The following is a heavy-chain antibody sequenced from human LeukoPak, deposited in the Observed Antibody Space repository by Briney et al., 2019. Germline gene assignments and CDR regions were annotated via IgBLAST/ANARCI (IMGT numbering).Heavy chain of an antibody. D-gene: IGHD6-19*01. CDR3: ARDMAVAAPYYYYGMDV. J-gene: IGHJ6*02. Sequence: SETLSLTCTVSGGSISSYYWSWIRQPAGKGLEWIGRIYTSGSTNYNPSLKSRVTMSVDTSKNQFSLKLSPVTAADTAVYYCARDMAVAAPYYYYGMDVWGQGTTVTVSS. CDR1: GGSISSYY. CDR2: IYTSGST. V-gene: IGHV4-4*07.